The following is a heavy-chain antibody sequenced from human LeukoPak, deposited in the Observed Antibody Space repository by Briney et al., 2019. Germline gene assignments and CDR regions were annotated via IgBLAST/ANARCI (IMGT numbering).Heavy chain of an antibody. V-gene: IGHV4-59*01. CDR3: ARGRDGYNFPPDY. Sequence: SETLSLTCTVSGGSISSYYWSWIRQPPGKGLEWIGYIYYSGSTNYNPSLKSRVTISVDTSKNQFSLKLSSVTAADTAVYYCARGRDGYNFPPDYWGQGTLVTVSS. J-gene: IGHJ4*02. D-gene: IGHD5-24*01. CDR1: GGSISSYY. CDR2: IYYSGST.